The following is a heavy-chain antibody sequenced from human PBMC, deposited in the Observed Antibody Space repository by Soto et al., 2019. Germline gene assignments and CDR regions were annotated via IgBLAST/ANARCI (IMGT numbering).Heavy chain of an antibody. CDR1: GFTFSDYG. V-gene: IGHV3-23*01. Sequence: GGSLRLSCAASGFTFSDYGMSWVRQAPGKGLEWVSAISGSGSTFYADSVKGRFTISRDNSKNTLFLQMNSLRAQDTAVYYCARVGEYFGEFDYFDYWGQGALVTVSS. CDR2: ISGSGST. CDR3: ARVGEYFGEFDYFDY. D-gene: IGHD3-10*01. J-gene: IGHJ4*02.